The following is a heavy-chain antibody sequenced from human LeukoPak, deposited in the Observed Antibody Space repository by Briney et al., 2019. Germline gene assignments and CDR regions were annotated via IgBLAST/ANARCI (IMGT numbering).Heavy chain of an antibody. Sequence: GGSLRLSCAASGFTFNSYGMHWVRRAPGKGLEWVAFIRHDGTNKYYADSVKGRFTISRDNSKNTLFLQMSSLRVEDTAVYYCGRDVSDTVVVITHNFDFWGQGTLVTVSS. D-gene: IGHD3-22*01. J-gene: IGHJ4*02. V-gene: IGHV3-30*02. CDR3: GRDVSDTVVVITHNFDF. CDR1: GFTFNSYG. CDR2: IRHDGTNK.